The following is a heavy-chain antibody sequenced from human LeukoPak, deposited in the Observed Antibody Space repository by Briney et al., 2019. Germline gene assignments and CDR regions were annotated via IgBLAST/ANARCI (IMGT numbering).Heavy chain of an antibody. CDR3: ATRGVEALYYYYMDV. CDR2: INHCGST. Sequence: SETLSLTCAVCGGPFSGYYWSWIRQPPGKGLEWIGEINHCGSTNYNPSLKSRVTISVDTSKKQLSLKLNSVTAADTAVYYCATRGVEALYYYYMDVWGKGTTVTASS. J-gene: IGHJ6*03. D-gene: IGHD3-10*01. V-gene: IGHV4-34*01. CDR1: GGPFSGYY.